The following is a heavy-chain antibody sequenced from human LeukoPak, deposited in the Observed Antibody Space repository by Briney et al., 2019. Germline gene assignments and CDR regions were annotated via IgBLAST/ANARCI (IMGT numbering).Heavy chain of an antibody. Sequence: GGSLRLSCAASGFTLSDYYMSWIRQAPGKGLEWVSYTSSSINTIYYGDSVKGRFTISRDNAKNSLYLQMNSLRAEDTALYYCAKDRGYDWVPPSLDYWGQGTMVIVSS. V-gene: IGHV3-11*01. CDR1: GFTLSDYY. D-gene: IGHD5-12*01. CDR3: AKDRGYDWVPPSLDY. J-gene: IGHJ4*02. CDR2: TSSSINTI.